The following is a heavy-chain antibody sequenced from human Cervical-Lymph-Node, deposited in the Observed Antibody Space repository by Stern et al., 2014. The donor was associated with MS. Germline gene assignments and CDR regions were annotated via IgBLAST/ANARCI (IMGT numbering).Heavy chain of an antibody. D-gene: IGHD4/OR15-4a*01. J-gene: IGHJ5*02. Sequence: QVQLQESGPGLVKPSQTLSLTCTVSGGPIISGDFYWSWIRQLPGKGLVWIGYIYYSGSTYDNPSLSSRVTISVDTANNQFSLKLSSVTAADTAVYYCARRAGGSDNYFDPWGQGTLVTVSS. CDR1: GGPIISGDFY. CDR2: IYYSGST. CDR3: ARRAGGSDNYFDP. V-gene: IGHV4-31*03.